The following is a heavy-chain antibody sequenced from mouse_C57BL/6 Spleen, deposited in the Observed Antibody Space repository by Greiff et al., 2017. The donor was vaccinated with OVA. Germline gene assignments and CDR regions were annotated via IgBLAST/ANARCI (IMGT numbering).Heavy chain of an antibody. D-gene: IGHD1-1*01. CDR2: IDPNSGGT. CDR3: ARDGSSYWYFDV. V-gene: IGHV1-72*01. J-gene: IGHJ1*03. Sequence: QVQLKQPGAELVKPGASVKLSCKASGYTFTSYWMHWVKQRPGRGLEWIGRIDPNSGGTKYNEKFKSKATLTVDKPSSTAYVQLSSLTSEDSAVYYCARDGSSYWYFDVWGTGTTVTVSS. CDR1: GYTFTSYW.